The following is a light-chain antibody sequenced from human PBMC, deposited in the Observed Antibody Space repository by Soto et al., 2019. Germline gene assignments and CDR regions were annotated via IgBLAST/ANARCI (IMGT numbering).Light chain of an antibody. CDR2: GAS. Sequence: EIVLTQSPGTLSLSPGERATLSCRASQSGGKSYLAWYQQKPGQAPRLLIYGASSRATGIPDRFSGSGSGTDFTLTISRLEPEDFAVYYCQQYGTSRWTFGQGTKVEIK. J-gene: IGKJ1*01. CDR1: QSGGKSY. CDR3: QQYGTSRWT. V-gene: IGKV3-20*01.